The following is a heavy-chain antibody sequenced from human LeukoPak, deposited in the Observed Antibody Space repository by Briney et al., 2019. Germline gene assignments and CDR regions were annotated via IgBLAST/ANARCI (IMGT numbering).Heavy chain of an antibody. D-gene: IGHD6-13*01. Sequence: TGGSLRLSCAASGFTFSRYWMHWVRQAPGKGLVWVSRINSDGSSATYADSVKGRFTISRDNAKNTLYLEMNSLRAEDTAVYYCARGISGNHFDAWGQGTLATVSS. CDR1: GFTFSRYW. CDR2: INSDGSSA. J-gene: IGHJ5*02. CDR3: ARGISGNHFDA. V-gene: IGHV3-74*01.